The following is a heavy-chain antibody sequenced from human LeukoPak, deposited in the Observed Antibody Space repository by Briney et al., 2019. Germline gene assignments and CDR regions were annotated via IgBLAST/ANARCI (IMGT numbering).Heavy chain of an antibody. Sequence: GGSLRLSCAASGFTFSSYAMSWVRQAPGKGLEWVSTISGSGGSTYYADSVKGRFTISRDNSKDTLYLQMNSLRAEDTAVYYCARDLLAPTGYWGQGTLVTVSS. J-gene: IGHJ4*02. D-gene: IGHD3-9*01. V-gene: IGHV3-23*01. CDR1: GFTFSSYA. CDR3: ARDLLAPTGY. CDR2: ISGSGGST.